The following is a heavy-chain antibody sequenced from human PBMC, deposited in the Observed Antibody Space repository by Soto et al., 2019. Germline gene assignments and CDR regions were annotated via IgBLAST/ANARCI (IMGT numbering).Heavy chain of an antibody. V-gene: IGHV1-69*02. CDR2: ITPIFGIT. Sequence: QVQLVQSGPEVRRPGSSVEVSCRASGGTFSDYTINWVRQAPGQGLEWMGRITPIFGITNYAQNLRGRVTITADESTGTASMELSSLKSDDPAVYYCARGTRTDDHGDSAALKSWGQGTLVTVSS. CDR1: GGTFSDYT. CDR3: ARGTRTDDHGDSAALKS. D-gene: IGHD4-17*01. J-gene: IGHJ5*02.